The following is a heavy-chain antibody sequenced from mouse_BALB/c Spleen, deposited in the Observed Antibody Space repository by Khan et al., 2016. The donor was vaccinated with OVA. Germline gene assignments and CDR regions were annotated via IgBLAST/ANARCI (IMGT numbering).Heavy chain of an antibody. CDR3: GRLEDK. V-gene: IGHV2-9*02. CDR1: GFSFTSYG. J-gene: IGHJ2*01. Sequence: VELVESGPGLVAPSQSLSITCTVSGFSFTSYGVPWVRQPPGKGLEWLGVIWAGGSTTYNSALMSRLSICTDNSTSHAFLNMISLLTDDTAMYYCGRLEDKWGQGTTLTGAS. CDR2: IWAGGST.